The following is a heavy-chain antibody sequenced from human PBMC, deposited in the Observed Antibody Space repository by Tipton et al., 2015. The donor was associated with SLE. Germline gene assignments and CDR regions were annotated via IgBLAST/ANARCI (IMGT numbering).Heavy chain of an antibody. CDR1: GGSIRSSNW. J-gene: IGHJ5*02. D-gene: IGHD3-22*01. Sequence: TLSLTCAVSGGSIRSSNWWSWVRQPPGKGLEWIGEIHHSGSTNSNPSLKSRVTISVDTSKNQFSLKLSSVTAADTAVYYCARDSSGGYNWFDPWGQGTLVTVSS. V-gene: IGHV4-4*02. CDR2: IHHSGST. CDR3: ARDSSGGYNWFDP.